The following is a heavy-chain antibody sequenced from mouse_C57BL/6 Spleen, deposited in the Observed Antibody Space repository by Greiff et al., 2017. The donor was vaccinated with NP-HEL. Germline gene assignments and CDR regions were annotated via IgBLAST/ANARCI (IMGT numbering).Heavy chain of an antibody. V-gene: IGHV1-39*01. D-gene: IGHD4-1*01. Sequence: EVQLQQSGPELVKPGASVKISCKASGYSFTDYYMHWVKQSPGQSLEWIGVINPNYGTTSYNQKFKGKATLTVDQSSSTAYMQLNSLTSEDSAVYYCARERTWGLLGPGYYAMDYWGQGTSVTVSS. CDR2: INPNYGTT. CDR1: GYSFTDYY. CDR3: ARERTWGLLGPGYYAMDY. J-gene: IGHJ4*01.